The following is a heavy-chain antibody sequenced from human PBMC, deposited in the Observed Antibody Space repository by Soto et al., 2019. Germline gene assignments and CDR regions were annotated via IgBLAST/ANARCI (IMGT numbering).Heavy chain of an antibody. V-gene: IGHV1-18*01. Sequence: QVQLVQSGDEVKKPGASVKVSCRASGYTFSSYGISWVRQAPGQGLEWMGWISAYNGNTNYAQKLQGRVTMTTDTSTSTVYLLLRSRRADDTAVYYCARTSTPGQGYYHMDAWGQGTTVTVSS. CDR1: GYTFSSYG. CDR3: ARTSTPGQGYYHMDA. D-gene: IGHD1-26*01. CDR2: ISAYNGNT. J-gene: IGHJ6*02.